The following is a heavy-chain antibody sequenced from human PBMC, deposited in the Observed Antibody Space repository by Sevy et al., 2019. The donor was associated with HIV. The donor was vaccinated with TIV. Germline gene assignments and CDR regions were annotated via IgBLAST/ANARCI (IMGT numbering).Heavy chain of an antibody. Sequence: GGSLRLSCAASGFTFSSYGMHWVRQAPGKGLEWVAVIWYDGSNKYYAESVKGRFTISRDNSKNTLYLQMNSLRAEDTAVYYCARAACSGGSCYSNWFDPWGQGTLVTVSS. D-gene: IGHD2-15*01. V-gene: IGHV3-33*01. CDR2: IWYDGSNK. CDR1: GFTFSSYG. CDR3: ARAACSGGSCYSNWFDP. J-gene: IGHJ5*02.